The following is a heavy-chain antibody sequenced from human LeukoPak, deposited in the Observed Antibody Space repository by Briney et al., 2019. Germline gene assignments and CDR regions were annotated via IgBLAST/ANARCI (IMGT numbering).Heavy chain of an antibody. CDR3: ARGGGYSRRGAFDI. Sequence: SETLSLTCTMSGGSISPYYWSWIRQPPGKGLEWIGYIYYNGSTNHNPSLKGRVTISVDTSRNQFSLKLNSVTAADTALYYCARGGGYSRRGAFDIWGQGTMVTVSS. CDR2: IYYNGST. D-gene: IGHD5-18*01. V-gene: IGHV4-59*01. J-gene: IGHJ3*02. CDR1: GGSISPYY.